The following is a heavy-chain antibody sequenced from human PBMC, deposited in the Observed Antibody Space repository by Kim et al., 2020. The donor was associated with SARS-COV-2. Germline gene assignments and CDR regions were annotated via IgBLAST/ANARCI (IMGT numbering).Heavy chain of an antibody. J-gene: IGHJ4*02. V-gene: IGHV3-74*03. Sequence: GGSLRLSCAASGFPLGDYWMHWVRQVPGKGLVWVSRMNPDGRLTTYADSVRGRFTMSRDNTKNRLYLQMNSLRAGDTAVYYCVRGIGDSWGQGALVSFSS. CDR3: VRGIGDS. CDR1: GFPLGDYW. CDR2: MNPDGRLT.